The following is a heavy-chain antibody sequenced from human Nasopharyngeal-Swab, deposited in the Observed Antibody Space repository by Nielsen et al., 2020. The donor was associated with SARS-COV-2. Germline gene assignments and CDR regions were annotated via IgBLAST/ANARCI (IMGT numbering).Heavy chain of an antibody. J-gene: IGHJ6*02. Sequence: ASVKVSCKASGYTFTSYYMHWVRQAPGQGLEWMGIINPSGGSTSYAQKFQGRVTMPRDTSTSTVYMELSSLRSEDTAVYYCARGGVDTAMAYYGMDVWGQGTTVTVSS. CDR2: INPSGGST. CDR3: ARGGVDTAMAYYGMDV. CDR1: GYTFTSYY. D-gene: IGHD5-18*01. V-gene: IGHV1-46*01.